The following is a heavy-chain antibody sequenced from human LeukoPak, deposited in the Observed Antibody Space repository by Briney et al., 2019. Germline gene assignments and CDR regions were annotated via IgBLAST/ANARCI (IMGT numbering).Heavy chain of an antibody. CDR3: ARTPRIAYYGMDV. CDR1: GFTFSSYS. J-gene: IGHJ6*02. V-gene: IGHV3-48*01. CDR2: ISSSSSTI. Sequence: GGSLRLSCAASGFTFSSYSMNWVRQAPGKGLEWVSYISSSSSTIYYADSVKGRFTISRDNAKNSLHLQMNSLRAEDTAVYYCARTPRIAYYGMDVWGQGTTVTVSS. D-gene: IGHD2-15*01.